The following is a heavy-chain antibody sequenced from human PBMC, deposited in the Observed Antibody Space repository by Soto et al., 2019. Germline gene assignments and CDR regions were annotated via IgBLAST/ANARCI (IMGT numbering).Heavy chain of an antibody. J-gene: IGHJ4*02. V-gene: IGHV3-48*01. CDR3: ARVYGIAVAGTLDC. D-gene: IGHD6-19*01. Sequence: GGSLRLSCAASVFTFSSYSMNWVRQAPGKGLEWVSYISSGCSTIYYADSVKGRFTISRDNAKNSLYLQMNSLRAEDTAVYYCARVYGIAVAGTLDCWGQGTLVTVSS. CDR2: ISSGCSTI. CDR1: VFTFSSYS.